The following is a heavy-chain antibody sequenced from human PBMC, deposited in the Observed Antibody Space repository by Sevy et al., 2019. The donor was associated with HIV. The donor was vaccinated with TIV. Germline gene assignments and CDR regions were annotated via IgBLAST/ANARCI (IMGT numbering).Heavy chain of an antibody. J-gene: IGHJ6*03. CDR1: GFSFDSYG. Sequence: GGSLRLSCAVSGFSFDSYGMTWVRQAPGKGLEWVSGISGSGTRTYYADSVKGRFIISRDNSKNTLYLQMNSLRGEDTAIYYWAKGGGGHYDPDEIGYYFYYYNMDVWGKGTTVTVSS. CDR3: AKGGGGHYDPDEIGYYFYYYNMDV. CDR2: ISGSGTRT. V-gene: IGHV3-23*01. D-gene: IGHD3-22*01.